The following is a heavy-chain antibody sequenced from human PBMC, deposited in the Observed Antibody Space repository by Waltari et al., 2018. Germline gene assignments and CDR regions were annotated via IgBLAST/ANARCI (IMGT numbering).Heavy chain of an antibody. J-gene: IGHJ4*02. CDR1: GYPFNPYD. V-gene: IGHV1-8*01. Sequence: VQLVQSGAEVKKPGASVKVSCRASGYPFNPYDIVGVRLAAGHGLAWVGWMNPISGNSNSAQKFRGRVSMTGDSSISTAYMELSGLTFDDTAVYYCTRAIRNQLLSEYWGQGTLVAVSS. CDR2: MNPISGNS. D-gene: IGHD1-7*01. CDR3: TRAIRNQLLSEY.